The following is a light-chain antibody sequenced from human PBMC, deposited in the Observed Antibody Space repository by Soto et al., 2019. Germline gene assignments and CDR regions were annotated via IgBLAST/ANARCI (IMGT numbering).Light chain of an antibody. Sequence: VLTQSRGTLSLWLSKRRTLXVEASQIVSSIYLAWYHQRPGQAPRLLIYSASSRATGIPDRFTGSGSGTDFTLTITRLEPEDFAVYYCQQYSGLPRTFGQGTKVDIK. CDR1: QIVSSIY. J-gene: IGKJ1*01. CDR3: QQYSGLPRT. V-gene: IGKV3-20*01. CDR2: SAS.